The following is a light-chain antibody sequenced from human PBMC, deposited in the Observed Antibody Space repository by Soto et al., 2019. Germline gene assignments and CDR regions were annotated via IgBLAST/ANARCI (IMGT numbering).Light chain of an antibody. V-gene: IGKV1-5*03. J-gene: IGKJ4*01. CDR3: QQYDSYPLT. Sequence: DIQMTQSPSTLSASVGDRVTITCRASQSINRWVAWYQQKPGKAPKLLIYKASSLESGVPRRFSGSGSGTEFALTIISLQPDDFATYHCQQYDSYPLTSGGGTKVEMK. CDR1: QSINRW. CDR2: KAS.